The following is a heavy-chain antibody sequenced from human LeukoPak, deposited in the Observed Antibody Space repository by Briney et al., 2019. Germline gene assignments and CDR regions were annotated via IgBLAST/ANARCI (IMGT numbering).Heavy chain of an antibody. CDR3: ARVAAMALFDY. CDR2: IYSGGST. CDR1: GFTVSSNY. J-gene: IGHJ4*02. D-gene: IGHD5-18*01. V-gene: IGHV3-66*02. Sequence: PGGPLRLSCAASGFTVSSNYMSWVRQAPGKGLEWVSVIYSGGSTYYADSVKGRFTISRDNSKNTLYLQMNSLRAEDTAVYYCARVAAMALFDYWGQGTLVTVSS.